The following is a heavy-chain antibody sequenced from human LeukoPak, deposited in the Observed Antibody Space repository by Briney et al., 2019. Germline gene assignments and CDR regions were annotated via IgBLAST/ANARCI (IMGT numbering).Heavy chain of an antibody. D-gene: IGHD4-17*01. CDR2: IIPILGIA. J-gene: IGHJ1*01. CDR3: ARTYGDNAEYFQH. Sequence: SVKVSCKASGGTFSSYAISWVRQAPGQGLEWMGRIIPILGIANYAQKFQGRVTITADKSTSTAYMELSSLRSDDTAVYYCARTYGDNAEYFQHWGQGTLVTVSS. V-gene: IGHV1-69*04. CDR1: GGTFSSYA.